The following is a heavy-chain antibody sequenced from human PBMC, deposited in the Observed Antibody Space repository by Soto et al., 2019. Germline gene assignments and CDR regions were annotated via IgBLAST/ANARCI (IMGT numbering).Heavy chain of an antibody. V-gene: IGHV4-4*02. CDR1: GVSISNSDW. J-gene: IGHJ4*02. CDR3: ARARGSGGYERDY. D-gene: IGHD3-10*01. CDR2: IYHSGST. Sequence: QVQLQESGPGLVKPSGTLSLTCAVSGVSISNSDWWNWVRQPPGKGLEWIGEIYHSGSTIYNPSLESRVTISVDNSKSQFSLKVTSVTAADAAVYYCARARGSGGYERDYWGQGTLVTVSS.